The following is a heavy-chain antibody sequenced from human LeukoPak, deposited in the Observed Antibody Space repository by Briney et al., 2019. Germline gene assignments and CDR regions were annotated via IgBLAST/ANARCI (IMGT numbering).Heavy chain of an antibody. CDR3: ASYKSYYYDSSGPGDAFDI. CDR2: IYYSGST. Sequence: PSQTLSLTCTVSGGSISSGDYYWSWIRQPPGKGLEWIGYIYYSGSTYYNPSLKSRVTISVDTSKNQFSLKLSSVTAADTAVYYCASYKSYYYDSSGPGDAFDIWGQGTMVTASS. V-gene: IGHV4-30-4*01. J-gene: IGHJ3*02. D-gene: IGHD3-22*01. CDR1: GGSISSGDYY.